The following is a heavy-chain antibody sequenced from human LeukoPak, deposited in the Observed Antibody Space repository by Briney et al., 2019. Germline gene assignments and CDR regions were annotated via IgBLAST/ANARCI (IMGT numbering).Heavy chain of an antibody. V-gene: IGHV1-69*05. CDR3: ACEDHSTSPFDY. CDR1: GYTFSSYA. J-gene: IGHJ4*02. D-gene: IGHD2-2*01. Sequence: SVKVSCKASGYTFSSYAISWVRQAPGQGLEWMGGIIPIFGTANYAQKFQGRVTITTDESTSTAYMELSSLRSDDTAVYYCACEDHSTSPFDYWGQGTLVTVSS. CDR2: IIPIFGTA.